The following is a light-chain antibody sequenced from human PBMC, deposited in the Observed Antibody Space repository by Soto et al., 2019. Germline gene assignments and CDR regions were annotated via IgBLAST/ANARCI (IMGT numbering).Light chain of an antibody. CDR2: KAS. Sequence: DIQMTQSPSTLSASVGDRVTITCRASQSISSWLDWYQQKPGKAPKLLIYKASSLESGLPSRFGGGGSETESTLTNSNLQPDDFAYYYCQQYNSHPWTFGQGTKVEIK. V-gene: IGKV1-5*03. J-gene: IGKJ1*01. CDR1: QSISSW. CDR3: QQYNSHPWT.